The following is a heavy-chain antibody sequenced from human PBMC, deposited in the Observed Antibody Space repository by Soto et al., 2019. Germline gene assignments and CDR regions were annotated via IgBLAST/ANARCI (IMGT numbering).Heavy chain of an antibody. CDR1: GGSISSYN. Sequence: PSDTLSLTSTVSGGSISSYNWSWIRQPPGKGLEWIGYIYYSGSTNYNPSLKSRVTISVDTSKNQFSLKLSSVTAADTAVHYCEPGNPAMVSYGMDVWGHGTTVTVSS. CDR3: EPGNPAMVSYGMDV. V-gene: IGHV4-59*01. J-gene: IGHJ6*02. CDR2: IYYSGST. D-gene: IGHD5-18*01.